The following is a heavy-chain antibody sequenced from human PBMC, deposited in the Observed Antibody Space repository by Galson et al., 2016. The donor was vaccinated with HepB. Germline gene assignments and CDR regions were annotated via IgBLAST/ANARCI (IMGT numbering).Heavy chain of an antibody. J-gene: IGHJ4*02. D-gene: IGHD2-2*01. V-gene: IGHV4-4*02. CDR2: MHHSGLS. CDR1: GDSISWTW. Sequence: SETLSLTCAVSGDSISWTWWSWVRQAPGKGLEWIGEMHHSGLSNYNPSLKSRVSTSVDTSRNQFSLRLSSVNDADTAVYYCVGHRMYQFDFWGQGALVTVSS. CDR3: VGHRMYQFDF.